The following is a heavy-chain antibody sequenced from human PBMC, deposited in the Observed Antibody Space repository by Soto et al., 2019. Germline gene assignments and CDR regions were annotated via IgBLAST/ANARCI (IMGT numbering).Heavy chain of an antibody. CDR3: ARGGLYPFYSSSWYHNWFDP. D-gene: IGHD6-13*01. Sequence: PSETLSLTCTVSGGSISSYYWSWIRQPPGRGLEWIGYIYYSGSTNYNPSLKSRVTISVDTSKNQFSLKLSSVTAADTAVYYCARGGLYPFYSSSWYHNWFDPWGQGTLVTVSS. CDR2: IYYSGST. CDR1: GGSISSYY. V-gene: IGHV4-59*01. J-gene: IGHJ5*02.